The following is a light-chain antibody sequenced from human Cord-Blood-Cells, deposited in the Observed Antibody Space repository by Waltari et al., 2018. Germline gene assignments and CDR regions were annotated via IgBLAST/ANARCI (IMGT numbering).Light chain of an antibody. CDR2: AAS. CDR1: QSISSY. Sequence: DIRMNQSTSSLSASVGDRVTITCRASQSISSYLNWYQQKPGKVPKLLIYAASSLQSGVPSRFSGSGSGTDFTLTISSLQPEDFATYYCQQSYSTPFTFGPGTKVDIK. J-gene: IGKJ3*01. V-gene: IGKV1-39*01. CDR3: QQSYSTPFT.